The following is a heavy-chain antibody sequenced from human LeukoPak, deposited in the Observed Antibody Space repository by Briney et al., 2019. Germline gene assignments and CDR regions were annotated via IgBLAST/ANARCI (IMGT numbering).Heavy chain of an antibody. Sequence: GKPLRLSCAASGFTFSNYGMHWVRQAPGKGLEWVALISYDGVNKYYADSVKGRFTISRDNSKNTLYLRMNSLRVEDTALYYCAKLRELVTYYYYYGLDVWGQGTTVTVSS. D-gene: IGHD1-1*01. J-gene: IGHJ6*02. CDR3: AKLRELVTYYYYYGLDV. CDR2: ISYDGVNK. V-gene: IGHV3-30*18. CDR1: GFTFSNYG.